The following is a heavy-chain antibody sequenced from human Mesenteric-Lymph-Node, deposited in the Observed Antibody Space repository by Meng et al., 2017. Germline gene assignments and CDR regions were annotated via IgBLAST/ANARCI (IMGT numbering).Heavy chain of an antibody. CDR3: ARDWGDVRGGFDF. D-gene: IGHD3-10*02. Sequence: VQLQQSGPGLVKPSPTLSLTCAISGDSVSRNSAAWNWIRQSPSRGLEWLGRTYYRSKYYNDYALSVKSRITINPDTSKNQFSLQLNSVTPEDTAIYYCARDWGDVRGGFDFWGQGTLVTVSS. CDR2: TYYRSKYYN. V-gene: IGHV6-1*01. J-gene: IGHJ4*02. CDR1: GDSVSRNSAA.